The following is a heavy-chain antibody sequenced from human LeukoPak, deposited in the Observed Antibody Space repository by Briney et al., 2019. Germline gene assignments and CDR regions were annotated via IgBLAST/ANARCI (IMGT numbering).Heavy chain of an antibody. CDR2: IYYSGST. V-gene: IGHV4-59*08. J-gene: IGHJ4*02. Sequence: PSETLPLTCTVSGGSISSYYWSWIRQPPGKGLEWIGYIYYSGSTNYNPSLKSRVTISVDTSKNQFSLRLSSVTAADTAVYYCARRPPFMALDSWGQGTLVTVSS. CDR3: ARRPPFMALDS. CDR1: GGSISSYY. D-gene: IGHD5-24*01.